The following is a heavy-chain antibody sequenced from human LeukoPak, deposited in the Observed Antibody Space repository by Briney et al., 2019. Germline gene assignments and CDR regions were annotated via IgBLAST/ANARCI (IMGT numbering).Heavy chain of an antibody. CDR2: ISGSGGST. V-gene: IGHV3-23*01. J-gene: IGHJ4*02. CDR3: ANFGSSGLPTQSFDY. D-gene: IGHD6-19*01. CDR1: GFTFSSYA. Sequence: PGGSLRLSCAASGFTFSSYAMSWVRQAPGKGLEWVSAISGSGGSTYYADSVKGRFTISRDNSKNTLYLQMNSLRAEDTAVCYCANFGSSGLPTQSFDYWGQGTLVTVSS.